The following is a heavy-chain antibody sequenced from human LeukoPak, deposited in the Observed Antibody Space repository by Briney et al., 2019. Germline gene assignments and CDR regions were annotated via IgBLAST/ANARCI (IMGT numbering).Heavy chain of an antibody. CDR1: GFTFSSYG. Sequence: GGSLRLSCAASGFTFSSYGMHWVRQAPGKGLEWVAVISYDGSKRYYADSVKGRFTISRDTSNKTAYLEMNSLRVDDTAVYYCARDVISRQMITLGLGFWGQGTLVTVSS. J-gene: IGHJ4*02. D-gene: IGHD1-20*01. CDR2: ISYDGSKR. V-gene: IGHV3-30*03. CDR3: ARDVISRQMITLGLGF.